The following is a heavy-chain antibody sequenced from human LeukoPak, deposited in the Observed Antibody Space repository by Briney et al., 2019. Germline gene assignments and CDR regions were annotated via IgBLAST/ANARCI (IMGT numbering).Heavy chain of an antibody. CDR2: ISSSSSYI. CDR3: ARVVINANDY. J-gene: IGHJ4*02. CDR1: GFTFSSYS. V-gene: IGHV3-21*01. Sequence: EAGGSLRLSCAASGFTFSSYSMNWVRQAPGKGLEWVSSISSSSSYIYYADSVKGRFTISRDNAKNSLYLQMNSLRAEDTAVHYCARVVINANDYWGQGTLVTVSS. D-gene: IGHD2-8*01.